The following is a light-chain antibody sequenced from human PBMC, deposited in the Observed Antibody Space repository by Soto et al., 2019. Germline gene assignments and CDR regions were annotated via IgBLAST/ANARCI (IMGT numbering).Light chain of an antibody. CDR1: SSDVGGYNS. CDR2: DVG. Sequence: QSALTQPAYVSGSPGQSITISCTGTSSDVGGYNSVSWYQVHPGKAPKLILYDVGYRPSGVSYRFSGSKSGNMASLTISGLQAADEADYFCSSFTSSITNVFGSGTKLTVL. J-gene: IGLJ1*01. CDR3: SSFTSSITNV. V-gene: IGLV2-14*03.